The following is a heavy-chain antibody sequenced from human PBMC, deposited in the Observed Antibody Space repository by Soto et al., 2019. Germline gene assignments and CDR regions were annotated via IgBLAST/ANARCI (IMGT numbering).Heavy chain of an antibody. CDR3: AKGPDGSGYYHNWFDS. Sequence: EVHLLESGGALVQPGGSLTLSCAASGFSFSEYAMSWDRQAPGKGLEWVSSISRTGDSAYYADSVKGRFAISRDRSKTRLSLQMNSLRVEDTAVYYSAKGPDGSGYYHNWFDSWGQGTLITVSS. J-gene: IGHJ5*01. D-gene: IGHD3-22*01. CDR1: GFSFSEYA. V-gene: IGHV3-23*01. CDR2: ISRTGDSA.